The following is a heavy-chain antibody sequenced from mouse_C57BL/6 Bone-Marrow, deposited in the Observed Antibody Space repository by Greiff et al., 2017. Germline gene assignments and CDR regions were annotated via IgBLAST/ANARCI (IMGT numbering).Heavy chain of an antibody. CDR1: GYAFSSSW. Sequence: QVQLQQSGPELVKPGASVKISCKASGYAFSSSWMNWVKQRPGKGLEWIGRIYPGDGDTNYNGKFKGKATLTADKSSSTAYMQLSSLTSADSAVYFCARWGTTVVATKDYYAMDYWGQGTSVTVSS. D-gene: IGHD1-1*01. CDR2: IYPGDGDT. CDR3: ARWGTTVVATKDYYAMDY. J-gene: IGHJ4*01. V-gene: IGHV1-82*01.